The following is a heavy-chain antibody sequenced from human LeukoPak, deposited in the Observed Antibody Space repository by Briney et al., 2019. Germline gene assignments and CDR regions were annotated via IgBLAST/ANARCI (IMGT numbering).Heavy chain of an antibody. Sequence: PSETLSLTCTVSGGSISTSNYYWGWIRQPPGKGLEWIGNIFYSGSTYYSPSLRSRVTISLDTSRNQFSLKLSSVTAADTAVYYCARDFRSPTVSSSSWYWGNYYYYYYMDVWGKGTTVTVSS. CDR1: GGSISTSNYY. CDR3: ARDFRSPTVSSSSWYWGNYYYYYYMDV. CDR2: IFYSGST. V-gene: IGHV4-39*07. J-gene: IGHJ6*03. D-gene: IGHD6-13*01.